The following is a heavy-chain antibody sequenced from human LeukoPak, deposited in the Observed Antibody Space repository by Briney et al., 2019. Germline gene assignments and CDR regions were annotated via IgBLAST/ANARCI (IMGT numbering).Heavy chain of an antibody. D-gene: IGHD6-19*01. J-gene: IGHJ6*02. Sequence: GGSLRLSCAASGFSFSSYYMSWVRQAPGKGLEWVALINPDGSERYYVDSVKGRFTISRDNAKNSLYLQMDSLRDDDTAMYFCTRDLAAVPGPRMDVWGQGTTVAVSS. V-gene: IGHV3-7*03. CDR1: GFSFSSYY. CDR2: INPDGSER. CDR3: TRDLAAVPGPRMDV.